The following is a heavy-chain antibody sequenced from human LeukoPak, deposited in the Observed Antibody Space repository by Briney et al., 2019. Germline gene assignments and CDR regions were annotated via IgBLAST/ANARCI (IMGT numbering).Heavy chain of an antibody. CDR1: GYTFSSYG. D-gene: IGHD6-13*01. V-gene: IGHV1-18*01. Sequence: WASVKVSCKASGYTFSSYGVSWVQQAPGHGLEWMGWISAYNGNTDYAQKLQDRVTMTTDTSTSTAYMELRSLRSDDTAVYYCARDLRHSTKRRFDYWGQGTLVTVSS. CDR3: ARDLRHSTKRRFDY. J-gene: IGHJ4*02. CDR2: ISAYNGNT.